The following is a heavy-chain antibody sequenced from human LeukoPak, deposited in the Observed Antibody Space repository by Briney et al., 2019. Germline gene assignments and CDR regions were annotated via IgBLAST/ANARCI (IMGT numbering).Heavy chain of an antibody. CDR1: GGSISRSCYY. Sequence: PSETLSLTCTVSGGSISRSCYYWRWIPQPPGKGLEWIGSIYYSWSTYYNRSLKSRVTISVDTSKNQFSLKLSSVTAADTAVYYCATARGSYPVDYWGQGTLVTVSS. CDR3: ATARGSYPVDY. CDR2: IYYSWST. D-gene: IGHD1-26*01. J-gene: IGHJ4*02. V-gene: IGHV4-39*07.